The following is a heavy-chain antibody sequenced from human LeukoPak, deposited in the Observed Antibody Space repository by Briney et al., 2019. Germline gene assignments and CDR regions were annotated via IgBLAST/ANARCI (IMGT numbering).Heavy chain of an antibody. CDR2: IYHSGST. CDR3: ARYCCSTSCSFFDY. CDR1: GGSISSGGYS. J-gene: IGHJ4*02. Sequence: SQTLSLTCAVSGGSISSGGYSWSWIRQPPGKGLEWIGYIYHSGSTYYNPSLKSRVTISVDRSKNQFSLKLSSVTAADTAVYYCARYCCSTSCSFFDYWGQGTLVTVSS. V-gene: IGHV4-30-2*01. D-gene: IGHD2-2*01.